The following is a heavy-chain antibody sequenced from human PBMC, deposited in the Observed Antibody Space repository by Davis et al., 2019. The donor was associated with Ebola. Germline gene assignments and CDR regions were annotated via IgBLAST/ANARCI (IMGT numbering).Heavy chain of an antibody. V-gene: IGHV3-30-3*01. Sequence: PGGSLRLSCAASGFTFSSYAMHWVRQAPGKGLEWVAVISYDGSNKYYADSVKGRFTISRDNSKNTLYLQMNSLRADDTAVYYCARDILGDSLTFGYWGLGTLVTVSS. CDR3: ARDILGDSLTFGY. CDR1: GFTFSSYA. D-gene: IGHD2-21*02. CDR2: ISYDGSNK. J-gene: IGHJ4*02.